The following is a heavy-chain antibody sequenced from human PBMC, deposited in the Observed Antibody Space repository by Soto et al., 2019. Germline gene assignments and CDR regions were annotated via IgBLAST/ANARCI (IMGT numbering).Heavy chain of an antibody. Sequence: SETLSLTCAVYGASLSYNYCNWLRQPPGKGLEWIGEINHSGNTNYNPSLRSRVTISVDTSKNQFSLKLSSVTAADTAVYYCARSWGYSSGWYVFDYWGQGTLVTVSS. J-gene: IGHJ4*02. CDR2: INHSGNT. V-gene: IGHV4-34*01. CDR3: ARSWGYSSGWYVFDY. CDR1: GASLSYNY. D-gene: IGHD6-19*01.